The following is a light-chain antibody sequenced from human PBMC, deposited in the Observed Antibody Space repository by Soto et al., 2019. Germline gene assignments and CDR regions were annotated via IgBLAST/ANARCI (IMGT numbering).Light chain of an antibody. V-gene: IGKV3-20*01. CDR1: QSVSSSY. J-gene: IGKJ1*01. CDR2: GAS. CDR3: LQYGSSPSAWT. Sequence: EIVLTQSPGTLSLSPGERATLSCRASQSVSSSYLAWYQQKPGQAPRLLIYGASSRATGIPDRFSGSGSGTDFTLTISRLEPEDFAVYYCLQYGSSPSAWTFGQGTKVEIK.